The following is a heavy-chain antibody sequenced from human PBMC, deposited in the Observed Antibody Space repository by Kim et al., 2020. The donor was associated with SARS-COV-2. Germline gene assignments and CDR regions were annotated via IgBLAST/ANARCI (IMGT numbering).Heavy chain of an antibody. CDR3: AKDWRLYCSSTSCYGMDV. J-gene: IGHJ6*02. D-gene: IGHD2-2*01. CDR2: ISYDGTNK. V-gene: IGHV3-30*18. Sequence: GGSLRLSCAASGFIFSTYGMYWVRQAPGKGLEWVAVISYDGTNKYYGDSVKGRFTISRDNSKNTLYLQMNSLRAEDTAVYYCAKDWRLYCSSTSCYGMDVWGQGTTVTVSS. CDR1: GFIFSTYG.